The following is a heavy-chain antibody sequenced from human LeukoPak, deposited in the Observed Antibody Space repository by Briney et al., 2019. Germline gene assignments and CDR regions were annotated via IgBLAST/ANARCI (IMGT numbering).Heavy chain of an antibody. Sequence: GGSLRLSCAASGFTFSSYAMSWVRQAPGKGLEWVSAISGSGGSTYYADSVKGRFTISRDNSKNTLYLQMNSLRAEDTAVYYCAKVHYYDCSGYHDAYYYYGMDVWGQGTTVTVSS. J-gene: IGHJ6*02. CDR3: AKVHYYDCSGYHDAYYYYGMDV. V-gene: IGHV3-23*01. D-gene: IGHD3-22*01. CDR1: GFTFSSYA. CDR2: ISGSGGST.